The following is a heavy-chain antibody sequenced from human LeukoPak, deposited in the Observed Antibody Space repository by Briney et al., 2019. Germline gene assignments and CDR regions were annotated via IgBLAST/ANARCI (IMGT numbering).Heavy chain of an antibody. D-gene: IGHD3-10*01. V-gene: IGHV1-69*02. Sequence: ASVKVSCKASGGTFISYSISWVRQAPGQGLEWMGRIIPIFGIANYAQKFQGRVTITADKSTSTDYMELSSLRSEDTAVYYCLLLWFGEVPHKWFVPWGQGTLVSVSS. CDR3: LLLWFGEVPHKWFVP. CDR2: IIPIFGIA. CDR1: GGTFISYS. J-gene: IGHJ5*02.